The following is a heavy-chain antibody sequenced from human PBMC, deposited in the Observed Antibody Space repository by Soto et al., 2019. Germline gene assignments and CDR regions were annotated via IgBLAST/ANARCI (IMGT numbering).Heavy chain of an antibody. V-gene: IGHV2-5*02. Sequence: QITLKESRPTLVRPTQTLTLTCTFSGFSLTTSGVGVGWIRQPPGKALAWLAVIYWDDDKRYSSSLKSRLTITHDTTKSQVVLTLTNMDTVDTDTYYCAHHPYYGLGSYSFDYWGQGTLVTVSS. CDR1: GFSLTTSGVG. J-gene: IGHJ4*02. D-gene: IGHD3-10*01. CDR3: AHHPYYGLGSYSFDY. CDR2: IYWDDDK.